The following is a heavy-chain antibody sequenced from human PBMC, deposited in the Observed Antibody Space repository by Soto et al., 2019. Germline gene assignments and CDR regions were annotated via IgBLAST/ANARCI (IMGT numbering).Heavy chain of an antibody. CDR2: LLYTGTA. CDR3: ARVSGFAYGYPQQFDS. V-gene: IGHV4-59*01. CDR1: SDSINSYY. Sequence: QVRLQESGPGLVKPSETLSLICSVSSDSINSYYWSWVRQPPGKGLEWLGCLLYTGTANYNPSLKDRIPIHGDASKRQLYTKLTSVTAADTAVYYCARVSGFAYGYPQQFDSWGQGSLVTVSS. D-gene: IGHD5-18*01. J-gene: IGHJ4*02.